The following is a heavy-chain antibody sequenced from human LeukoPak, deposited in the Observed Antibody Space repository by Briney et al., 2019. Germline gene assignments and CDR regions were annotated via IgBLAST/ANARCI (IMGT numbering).Heavy chain of an antibody. Sequence: ASVKVSCKASGYTFTASYMHWVRQAPGQGLDWMGWINPNSGGTYYARKFQGRVTMTRDTSTSTAYMEMNSPRSDDTVLYYCVIFGYSDYGRDENFWGQGTRVTVSS. J-gene: IGHJ4*02. D-gene: IGHD4-11*01. CDR3: VIFGYSDYGRDENF. CDR1: GYTFTASY. V-gene: IGHV1-2*02. CDR2: INPNSGGT.